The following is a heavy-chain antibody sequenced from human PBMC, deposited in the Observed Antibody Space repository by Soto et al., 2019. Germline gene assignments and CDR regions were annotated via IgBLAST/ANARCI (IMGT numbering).Heavy chain of an antibody. CDR1: EFAFSSYG. CDR3: VSDRGYGHASVPYS. CDR2: ISYDGSLQ. J-gene: IGHJ4*02. V-gene: IGHV3-30*03. Sequence: QAQLVESGGGVVQPGRSLRPSCAASEFAFSSYGMHWVRQAPGTGLEWVAVISYDGSLQHYADSVKGRFTISRDNSKNMVLLQMSSLRAEDTAVYYCVSDRGYGHASVPYSWGQGTLVSVSS. D-gene: IGHD5-18*01.